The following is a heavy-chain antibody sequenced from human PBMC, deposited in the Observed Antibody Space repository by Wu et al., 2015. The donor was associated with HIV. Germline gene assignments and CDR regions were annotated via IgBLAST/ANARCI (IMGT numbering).Heavy chain of an antibody. CDR2: IIPIFGTA. CDR1: GGTFSSYA. Sequence: QVQLVQSGAEVKKPGSSVKVSCKASGGTFSSYAISWVRQAPGQGLEWMGRIIPIFGTANYAQKFQGRVTITADESTSTAYMELSSLRSEDTAVYYCASEGRDSSGWYFDPRFDYWGQGTLVTVSS. CDR3: ASEGRDSSGWYFDPRFDY. D-gene: IGHD6-19*01. V-gene: IGHV1-69*13. J-gene: IGHJ4*02.